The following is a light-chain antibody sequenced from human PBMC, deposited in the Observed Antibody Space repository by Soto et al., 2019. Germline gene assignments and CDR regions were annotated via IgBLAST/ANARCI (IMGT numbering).Light chain of an antibody. V-gene: IGKV3-11*01. CDR1: QSVSSY. CDR3: QQRSNWLT. J-gene: IGKJ4*01. Sequence: EIVLTQSPATLSLSPGERATLSCRASQSVSSYLAWYQQNPGQAPRLLIYDASNRATGIPARFSGSGSGTDFTLTISSLEPEAFAFYYCQQRSNWLTFGGGTKVEIK. CDR2: DAS.